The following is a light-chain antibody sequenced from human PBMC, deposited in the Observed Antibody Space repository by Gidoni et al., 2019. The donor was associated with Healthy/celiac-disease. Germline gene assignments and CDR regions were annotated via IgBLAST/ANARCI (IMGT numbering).Light chain of an antibody. CDR1: HSVLYSSNNKHY. CDR3: QQYYSTPYT. Sequence: DMEMTPSPDALARSLGERATINCKSRHSVLYSSNNKHYLAWYQQKPGQPPKLLIYWASTRESGVPARFSGSGSGTEFTLTISSLQAEDVAVYYCQQYYSTPYTFGQGTKLEIK. CDR2: WAS. J-gene: IGKJ2*01. V-gene: IGKV4-1*01.